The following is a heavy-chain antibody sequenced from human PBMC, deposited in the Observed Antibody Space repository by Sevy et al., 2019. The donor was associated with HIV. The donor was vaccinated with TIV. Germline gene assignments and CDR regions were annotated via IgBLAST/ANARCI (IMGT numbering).Heavy chain of an antibody. D-gene: IGHD6-13*01. J-gene: IGHJ6*02. V-gene: IGHV3-30*18. CDR1: GFILSSYG. CDR3: AKRPSSSWANYYYYYYGMDV. CDR2: ISYDGSNK. Sequence: GGSLRLSCAASGFILSSYGMHWVRQAPGKGLEWVAVISYDGSNKYYAYSVKGRFTISRDNSKNTLYLQMNSLRAEDTAVYYCAKRPSSSWANYYYYYYGMDVWGQGTTVTVSS.